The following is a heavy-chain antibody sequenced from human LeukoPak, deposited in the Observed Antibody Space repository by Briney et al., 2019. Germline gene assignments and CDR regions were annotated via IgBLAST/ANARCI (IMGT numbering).Heavy chain of an antibody. V-gene: IGHV3-7*01. CDR1: GFTFIDHY. J-gene: IGHJ4*02. D-gene: IGHD4/OR15-4a*01. CDR3: ATETWCHFDY. Sequence: PGXSLRLSCSASGFTFIDHYMSWVRQAPGKGLECVAKIKPDGSEKYYVDSVKGRFTISRDNSKNSLYVQVNRLRAEDTAVYYCATETWCHFDYWGQGSLLTVSS. CDR2: IKPDGSEK.